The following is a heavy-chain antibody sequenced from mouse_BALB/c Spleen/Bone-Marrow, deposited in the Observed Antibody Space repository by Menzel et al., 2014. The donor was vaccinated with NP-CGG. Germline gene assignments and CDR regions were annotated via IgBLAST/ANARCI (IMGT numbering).Heavy chain of an antibody. CDR2: IFPGSGNT. CDR3: ARSGYVGNYPYFDY. J-gene: IGHJ2*01. V-gene: IGHV1-66*01. Sequence: VQLVESGPELVKPGASVKISCKASGYSFTSYYIHWVKQRPGQGLEWIGWIFPGSGNTKYNEKFKGKATLTADTSSSTAYMQPSSLTSEDSAVYFCARSGYVGNYPYFDYWGQGTTLTVSS. CDR1: GYSFTSYY. D-gene: IGHD2-1*01.